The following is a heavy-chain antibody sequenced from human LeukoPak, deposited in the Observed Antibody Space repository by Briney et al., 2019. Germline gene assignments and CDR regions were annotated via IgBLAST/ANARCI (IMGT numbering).Heavy chain of an antibody. D-gene: IGHD2-15*01. CDR1: GFTFSSYG. Sequence: PGGSLRLSCAASGFTFSSYGMHWVRQAPGKGLEWVAFIRYDGSNKYYADSVKDRFTISRDNSKNTLYLQMNSLRAEDTAVYYCAKDRRGSGPYYFDYWGQGTLVTASS. CDR2: IRYDGSNK. J-gene: IGHJ4*02. CDR3: AKDRRGSGPYYFDY. V-gene: IGHV3-30*02.